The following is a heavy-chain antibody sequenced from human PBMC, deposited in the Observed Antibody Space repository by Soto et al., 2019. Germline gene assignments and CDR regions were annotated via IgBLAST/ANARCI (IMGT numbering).Heavy chain of an antibody. CDR1: GYTFTSYA. Sequence: ASVKVSCKASGYTFTSYAMNWVRQAPGQGLEWMGWINTSTGNPTYAQGFTGRFVFSLDTSVSTAYLQICSLKAEDTAVYYCARDRENYDFWSGYYGPHYYGMDVGGQGTTVTVSS. CDR3: ARDRENYDFWSGYYGPHYYGMDV. V-gene: IGHV7-4-1*01. J-gene: IGHJ6*02. D-gene: IGHD3-3*01. CDR2: INTSTGNP.